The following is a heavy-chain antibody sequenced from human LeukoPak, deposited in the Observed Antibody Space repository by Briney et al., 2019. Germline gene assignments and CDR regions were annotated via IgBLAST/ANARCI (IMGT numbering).Heavy chain of an antibody. CDR1: GVTFRDLW. CDR2: INPDGSVK. J-gene: IGHJ4*02. CDR3: TRDRGYNSFDY. D-gene: IGHD3-10*01. Sequence: GGSLRLSCAASGVTFRDLWMTWVRQAPGKGLEWVANINPDGSVKNYVDSMKGRFTISRDNAKNSLYLQMNSLRAEDTAVYYCTRDRGYNSFDYWGQGTLVTVSS. V-gene: IGHV3-7*01.